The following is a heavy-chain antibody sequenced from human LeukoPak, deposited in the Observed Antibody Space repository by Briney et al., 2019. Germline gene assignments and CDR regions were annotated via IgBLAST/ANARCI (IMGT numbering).Heavy chain of an antibody. CDR1: GYTFPNFG. CDR2: ISAYIGNT. Sequence: ASVKVSCKASGYTFPNFGIVWVRQAPGQGLEWMGGISAYIGNTKYAQNLQGRVTMTIDTSTDTTYMELRSLRSDDTAVYYCAREEQLYYMDVWGKGTTVTVS. D-gene: IGHD1/OR15-1a*01. V-gene: IGHV1-18*01. CDR3: AREEQLYYMDV. J-gene: IGHJ6*03.